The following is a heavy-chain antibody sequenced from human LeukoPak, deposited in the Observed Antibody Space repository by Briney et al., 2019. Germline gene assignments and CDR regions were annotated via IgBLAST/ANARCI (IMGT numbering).Heavy chain of an antibody. J-gene: IGHJ5*02. Sequence: PSETLSLTCTVSGGPISSYYWSWIRQPPGKGLEWIGYIYYSGSTNYNPSLRSRVTISVDTSKNQFSLKLSSVTAADTAVYYCARDGPYSGSTWGQGTLVTVSS. V-gene: IGHV4-59*01. CDR3: ARDGPYSGST. CDR2: IYYSGST. D-gene: IGHD1-26*01. CDR1: GGPISSYY.